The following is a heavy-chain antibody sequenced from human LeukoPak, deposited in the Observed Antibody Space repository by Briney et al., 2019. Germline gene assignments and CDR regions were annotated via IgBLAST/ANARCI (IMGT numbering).Heavy chain of an antibody. Sequence: GGSLRLSCAASGFTFSSYPMSWVRQSPTKGLQWVSAISGGGGSAYYADSVKGRFTISRDNSKSTLFLQMNSLRAEDTAIYYCATRPLMPPRFDYWGQGTLVTVSS. CDR1: GFTFSSYP. D-gene: IGHD2-2*01. CDR3: ATRPLMPPRFDY. CDR2: ISGGGGSA. V-gene: IGHV3-23*01. J-gene: IGHJ4*02.